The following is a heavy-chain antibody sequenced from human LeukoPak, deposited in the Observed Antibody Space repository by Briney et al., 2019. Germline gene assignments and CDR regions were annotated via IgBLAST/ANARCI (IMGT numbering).Heavy chain of an antibody. CDR1: GYSFTSYW. J-gene: IGHJ5*02. D-gene: IGHD2-15*01. Sequence: GESPKISCKGSGYSFTSYWIGWVRQMPGKGLEWMGIIYPGDSDTRYSPSFQGQVTISADKSISTAYLQWSSLKASDTAMYYCARSLGYCSGGSCYWFDPWGQGTLVTVSS. CDR3: ARSLGYCSGGSCYWFDP. CDR2: IYPGDSDT. V-gene: IGHV5-51*01.